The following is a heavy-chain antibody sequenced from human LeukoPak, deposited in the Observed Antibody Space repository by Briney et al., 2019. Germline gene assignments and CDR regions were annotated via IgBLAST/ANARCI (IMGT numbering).Heavy chain of an antibody. Sequence: GGSLRLSCAASGFTFSGSWVSWVRQATGKGLEWVATIKGDGSGKFYVDSVKGRFAISRDDAKSSLFLQMDSLRSEDTAFYYCTKNTHDYWGQGTLVTVSS. CDR3: TKNTHDY. CDR2: IKGDGSGK. CDR1: GFTFSGSW. V-gene: IGHV3-7*01. J-gene: IGHJ4*02. D-gene: IGHD1/OR15-1a*01.